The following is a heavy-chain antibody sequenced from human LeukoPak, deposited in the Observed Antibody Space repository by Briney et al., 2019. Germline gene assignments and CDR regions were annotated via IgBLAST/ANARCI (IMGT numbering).Heavy chain of an antibody. CDR1: GGSISSSSYY. D-gene: IGHD6-19*01. J-gene: IGHJ4*02. Sequence: PSETLSLTCTVSGGSISSSSYYWGWIRQPPGKGLEWIGSIYYSGSTYYNPSLKSRVTISVDTSKNQFSLKLSSVTAADTAVYYCACHSGWSGPSEWGQGTLVTVSS. CDR2: IYYSGST. V-gene: IGHV4-39*01. CDR3: ACHSGWSGPSE.